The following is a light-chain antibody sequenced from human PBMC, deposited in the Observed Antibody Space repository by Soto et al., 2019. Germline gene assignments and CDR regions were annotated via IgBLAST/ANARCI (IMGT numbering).Light chain of an antibody. CDR1: QSISSW. V-gene: IGKV1-5*01. Sequence: IQMTQSPSTLSASVGDRVTITCRASQSISSWLAWYQQKPGKAPKLLIYDASSLESGVPSRFSGSGSGTEFTLTISSLQPDDFPTYYCQQYNSYSSFAQGTKVEIK. J-gene: IGKJ1*01. CDR2: DAS. CDR3: QQYNSYSS.